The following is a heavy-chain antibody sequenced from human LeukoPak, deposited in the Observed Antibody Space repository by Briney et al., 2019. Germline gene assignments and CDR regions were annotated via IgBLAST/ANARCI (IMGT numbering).Heavy chain of an antibody. CDR1: GYTFTSYA. CDR2: ISAYNGNT. J-gene: IGHJ4*02. V-gene: IGHV1-18*01. D-gene: IGHD3-9*01. CDR3: ARAAYYDILTGYLYYFDY. Sequence: GASVKVSCKASGYTFTSYAMNWVRQAPGQGLEWMGWISAYNGNTNYAQKLQGRVTMTTDTSTSTAYMELRSLRSEDTAVYYCARAAYYDILTGYLYYFDYWGQGTLVTVSS.